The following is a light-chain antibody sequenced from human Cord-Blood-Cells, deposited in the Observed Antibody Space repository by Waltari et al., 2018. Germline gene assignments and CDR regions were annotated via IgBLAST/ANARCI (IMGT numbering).Light chain of an antibody. V-gene: IGLV2-14*01. Sequence: QSALTQPASVSGSPGQSITIPCTRTSSDGGGYNYVSWYQQHPGKAPNLMIYDVSKRPSGVSNRFSGSKSGNTASLTISGLQAEDEADYYCSSYTSSSTWVFGGGTKLTVL. CDR2: DVS. CDR1: SSDGGGYNY. J-gene: IGLJ3*02. CDR3: SSYTSSSTWV.